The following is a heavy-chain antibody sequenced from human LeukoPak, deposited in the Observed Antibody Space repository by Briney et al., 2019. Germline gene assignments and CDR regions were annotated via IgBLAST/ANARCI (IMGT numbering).Heavy chain of an antibody. CDR2: ISWNSGSI. Sequence: GGSLRLSCAASGFTFDDYAMHWVRQAPGKGLEWVSGISWNSGSIGYADSVKGRFTISRDNAKNSLYLQMNSLRAEDTAVYYCARIPPYSSSCPDYWGQGTLVTVSS. CDR3: ARIPPYSSSCPDY. D-gene: IGHD6-13*01. J-gene: IGHJ4*02. V-gene: IGHV3-9*01. CDR1: GFTFDDYA.